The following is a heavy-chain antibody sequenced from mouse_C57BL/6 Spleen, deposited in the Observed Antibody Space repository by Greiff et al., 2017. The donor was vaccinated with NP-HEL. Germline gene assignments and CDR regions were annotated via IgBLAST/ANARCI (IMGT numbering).Heavy chain of an antibody. Sequence: VQLKESGGDLVKPGGSLKLSCAASGFTFSSYGMSWVRQTPDKRLEWVATISSGGSYTYYPDSVKGRFTISRDNAKNTLYLQMSSLKSEDTAMYYCAREVPGWFAYWGQGTLVTVSA. D-gene: IGHD2-14*01. J-gene: IGHJ3*01. CDR1: GFTFSSYG. CDR2: ISSGGSYT. CDR3: AREVPGWFAY. V-gene: IGHV5-6*01.